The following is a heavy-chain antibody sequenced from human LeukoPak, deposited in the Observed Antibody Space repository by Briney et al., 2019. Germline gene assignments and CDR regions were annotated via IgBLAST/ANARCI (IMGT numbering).Heavy chain of an antibody. CDR1: GFTFSNYA. CDR3: AKDAGHTAMKYYFDY. Sequence: GGSLRLSCAASGFTFSNYAIHWVRQAPGKGLEWVAVISYDGNKKYYVDSVKGRFTISRDNSKNTLYLQMSSLRAEDTAVYYCAKDAGHTAMKYYFDYWGQGTLVIVSS. J-gene: IGHJ4*02. CDR2: ISYDGNKK. V-gene: IGHV3-30*18. D-gene: IGHD5-18*01.